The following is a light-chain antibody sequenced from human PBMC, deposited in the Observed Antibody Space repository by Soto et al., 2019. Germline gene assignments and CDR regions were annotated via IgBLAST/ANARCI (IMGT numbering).Light chain of an antibody. CDR1: SSDVGGYNY. J-gene: IGLJ1*01. V-gene: IGLV2-14*01. CDR2: DVS. Sequence: QSVLTQPASVSGSPGQSITISCTGTSSDVGGYNYVSWYQQHPGKAPKLMIYDVSYRPSGVSNRFSGSKSGNTASLTISGLQAEDEADYYCNSYTSSSTLVFGNGTKVTV. CDR3: NSYTSSSTLV.